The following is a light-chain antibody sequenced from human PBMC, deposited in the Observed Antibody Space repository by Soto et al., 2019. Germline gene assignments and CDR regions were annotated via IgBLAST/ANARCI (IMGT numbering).Light chain of an antibody. Sequence: QSALTQPPSASGSPGQSVTISCTGTSSDVGGYNYVSWYQQHPGKAPKLMIYQVTKLPSGVPDRFSGSKSGNTASLTVSGLQADDEADYYCSSYAGSDVVFGGGTKLTVL. CDR3: SSYAGSDVV. V-gene: IGLV2-8*01. CDR1: SSDVGGYNY. CDR2: QVT. J-gene: IGLJ2*01.